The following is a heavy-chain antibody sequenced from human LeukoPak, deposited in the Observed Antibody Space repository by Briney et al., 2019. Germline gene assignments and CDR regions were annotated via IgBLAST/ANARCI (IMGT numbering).Heavy chain of an antibody. CDR1: GGSFSGYY. V-gene: IGHV4-34*01. Sequence: SETLSLTCAVYGGSFSGYYWSWIRQPPGKRLEWIGEINHSGSTNYNPSLKSRVTISVDTSKNQFSLKLNSVTAADTAVYYCARGVPVLRYFDWLSPPAKNYALDYWGQGTLVTVSS. J-gene: IGHJ4*02. D-gene: IGHD3-9*01. CDR2: INHSGST. CDR3: ARGVPVLRYFDWLSPPAKNYALDY.